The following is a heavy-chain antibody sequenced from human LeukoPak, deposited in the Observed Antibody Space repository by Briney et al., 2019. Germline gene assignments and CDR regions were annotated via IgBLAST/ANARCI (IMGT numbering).Heavy chain of an antibody. V-gene: IGHV3-48*03. Sequence: PGGSLRLSCAASGFTFSSYEMNWVHQAPGKGLEWVSYISSSGSTIYYADSVKGRFTISRDNAKNSLYLQMNSLRAEDTAVYYCARGTTMVRGVIDWFDPWGQGTLVTVSS. CDR2: ISSSGSTI. D-gene: IGHD3-10*01. CDR3: ARGTTMVRGVIDWFDP. CDR1: GFTFSSYE. J-gene: IGHJ5*02.